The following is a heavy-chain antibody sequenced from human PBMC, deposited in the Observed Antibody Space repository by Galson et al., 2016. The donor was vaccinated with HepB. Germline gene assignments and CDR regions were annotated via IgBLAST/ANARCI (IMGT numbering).Heavy chain of an antibody. J-gene: IGHJ4*02. CDR2: INAGNGNT. Sequence: SVKVSCKASGYTFISYAMHWVRQAPGQRLEWMGWINAGNGNTKYSQKFQGRVTIARDTSASAAYMELSSLRSEDTAVYYCARELYVSGSYFDYWGQGTLVTVSS. V-gene: IGHV1-3*01. D-gene: IGHD3-10*01. CDR1: GYTFISYA. CDR3: ARELYVSGSYFDY.